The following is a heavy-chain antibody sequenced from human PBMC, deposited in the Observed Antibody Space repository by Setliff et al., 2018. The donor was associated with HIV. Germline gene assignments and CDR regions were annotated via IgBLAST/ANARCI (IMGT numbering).Heavy chain of an antibody. CDR3: ATNLRGSGPAFEY. Sequence: SETLSLTCIVSGGSISGSDYYWAWVRQPPGKGLEWIASIYYSGTTYYNPSLKSRVAIFVDTSENQFSLKLTSVTAADTAVYFCATNLRGSGPAFEYWGQGTLVTVSS. D-gene: IGHD6-19*01. CDR1: GGSISGSDYY. CDR2: IYYSGTT. J-gene: IGHJ4*02. V-gene: IGHV4-39*01.